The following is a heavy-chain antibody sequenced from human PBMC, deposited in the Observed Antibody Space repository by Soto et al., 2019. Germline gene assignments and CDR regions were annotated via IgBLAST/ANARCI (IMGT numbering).Heavy chain of an antibody. V-gene: IGHV1-24*01. Sequence: ASVKVSCKVSGYTLTELSMHWVRQAPGKGLEWMGGFDPEDGETIYAQKFQGRVTMTEDTSTDTDYMELSSLRSEDTAVYYCATLQGMVQGCLDPWGQGTLVTVSS. J-gene: IGHJ5*02. D-gene: IGHD3-10*01. CDR3: ATLQGMVQGCLDP. CDR1: GYTLTELS. CDR2: FDPEDGET.